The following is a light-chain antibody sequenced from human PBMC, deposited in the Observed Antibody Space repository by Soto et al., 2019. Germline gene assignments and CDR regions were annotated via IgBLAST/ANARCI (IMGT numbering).Light chain of an antibody. CDR2: DAS. CDR3: QQRGNWPLT. Sequence: EIVLTQSPATLSLSPGERATLSCRASQNIASYLAWYQQKPGQAPRLLIYDASNRATGIPARFSGSGSGTDFTLTISSLEPEDFAVYYCQQRGNWPLTFGGGIKVEIK. J-gene: IGKJ4*01. V-gene: IGKV3-11*01. CDR1: QNIASY.